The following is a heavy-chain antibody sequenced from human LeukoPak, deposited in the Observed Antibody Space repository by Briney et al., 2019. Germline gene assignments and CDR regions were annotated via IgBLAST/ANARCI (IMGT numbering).Heavy chain of an antibody. CDR3: ARTHDSSGYFDY. J-gene: IGHJ4*02. D-gene: IGHD3-22*01. CDR2: IYYSGST. V-gene: IGHV4-31*03. CDR1: GGSISSGGYY. Sequence: SETLSLTCTVSGGSISSGGYYWSWIRQHPGTGLEWIGYIYYSGSTYYNPSLKSRVTISVDTSKNQFSLKLSSVTAADTAVYYCARTHDSSGYFDYWGQGTLVTVSS.